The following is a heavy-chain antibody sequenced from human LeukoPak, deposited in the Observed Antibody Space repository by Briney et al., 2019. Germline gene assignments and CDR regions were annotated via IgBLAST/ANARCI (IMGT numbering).Heavy chain of an antibody. CDR3: AKGGLRQQLVWARIYYFDY. CDR1: GFTFSSYA. Sequence: PGGSLGLSCAASGFTFSSYAMSWVRQAPGKGLEWVSAISGSGGSTYYADSVKGRFTISRDNSKNTLYLQMNSLRAEDTAVYYCAKGGLRQQLVWARIYYFDYWGQGTLVTVSS. J-gene: IGHJ4*02. CDR2: ISGSGGST. V-gene: IGHV3-23*01. D-gene: IGHD6-13*01.